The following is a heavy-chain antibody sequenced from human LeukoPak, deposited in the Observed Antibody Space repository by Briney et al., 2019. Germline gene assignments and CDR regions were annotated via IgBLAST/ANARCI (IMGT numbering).Heavy chain of an antibody. J-gene: IGHJ3*02. CDR3: ARGYLYYYDSSGYYHDAFDI. D-gene: IGHD3-22*01. V-gene: IGHV3-30*04. CDR2: ISYDGSNK. Sequence: GGSLRLSCAASGFTFSSYAMHWVRQAPGKGLEGVALISYDGSNKYYADSVKARFIISRDNSKNTVYLQMTSLRAEDTAVYYCARGYLYYYDSSGYYHDAFDIWGQGTMVTVSS. CDR1: GFTFSSYA.